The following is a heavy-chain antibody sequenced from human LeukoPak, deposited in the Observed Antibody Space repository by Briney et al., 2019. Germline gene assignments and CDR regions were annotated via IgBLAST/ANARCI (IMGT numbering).Heavy chain of an antibody. J-gene: IGHJ4*02. CDR3: AGHHPRNTVDF. CDR2: ISHSGST. Sequence: SETLSLTCTVSGGSISDYYWSWIRQPPGKGLEWIGYISHSGSTNYSPSLKSRVTISLDTSKNQFSLKLSSVTAADTAVYYCAGHHPRNTVDFWGQGTLVTVSS. V-gene: IGHV4-59*08. D-gene: IGHD2-8*02. CDR1: GGSISDYY.